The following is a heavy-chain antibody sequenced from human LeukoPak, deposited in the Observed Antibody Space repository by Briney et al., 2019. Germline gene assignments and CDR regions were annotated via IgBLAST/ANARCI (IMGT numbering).Heavy chain of an antibody. D-gene: IGHD3-10*01. Sequence: GGSLRLFCEASGFSFGNYWMSWVRQAPGRGLEWVSNIKQDGGEKLYVDSVKGRFTISRDNAKNSLFLQMNSLRVEDTAVYFCARDRYYYNYEAFVWGRGAQVIVSS. CDR2: IKQDGGEK. J-gene: IGHJ2*01. CDR3: ARDRYYYNYEAFV. CDR1: GFSFGNYW. V-gene: IGHV3-7*01.